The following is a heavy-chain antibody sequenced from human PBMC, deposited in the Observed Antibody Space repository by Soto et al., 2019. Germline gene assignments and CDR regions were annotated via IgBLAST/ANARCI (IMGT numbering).Heavy chain of an antibody. D-gene: IGHD6-19*01. Sequence: SVKVSCKASGGTFSSYAISWVRQAPGQGLEWMGGIIPIFGTANYAQKFQGRVTITADESTSTAYMELSSLRSEDTAVYYSAGGGWQLYYFDYWGQGTLVTVSS. CDR1: GGTFSSYA. V-gene: IGHV1-69*13. J-gene: IGHJ4*02. CDR2: IIPIFGTA. CDR3: AGGGWQLYYFDY.